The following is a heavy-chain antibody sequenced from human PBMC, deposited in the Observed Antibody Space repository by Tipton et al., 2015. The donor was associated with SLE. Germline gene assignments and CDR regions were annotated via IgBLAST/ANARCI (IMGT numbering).Heavy chain of an antibody. J-gene: IGHJ6*02. Sequence: TLSLTCTVSRGSISSHYWSWLRPPPGQGLEWIGYIYHPGSTNYNPSLKSRVTISVETSKNQISLKLSSVTAADTAVYYCARTGIVVVPAINYYYYFGMDVWGQGTSVTVSS. V-gene: IGHV4-59*11. CDR3: ARTGIVVVPAINYYYYFGMDV. CDR2: IYHPGST. CDR1: RGSISSHY. D-gene: IGHD2-2*01.